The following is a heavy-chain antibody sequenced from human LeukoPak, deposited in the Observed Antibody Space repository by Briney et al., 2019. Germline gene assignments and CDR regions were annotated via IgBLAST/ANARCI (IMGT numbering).Heavy chain of an antibody. CDR3: ARGRDSSDAFDI. J-gene: IGHJ3*02. V-gene: IGHV3-7*01. D-gene: IGHD6-6*01. Sequence: GGSLRLSCAASGLTFSNYWMSWVRQAPGKGLEWVANINQEGSEKYYGDFVKGRFTISRDNAKNTLYLQMNSLRAEDTAVYYCARGRDSSDAFDIWGQGTMVTVSS. CDR1: GLTFSNYW. CDR2: INQEGSEK.